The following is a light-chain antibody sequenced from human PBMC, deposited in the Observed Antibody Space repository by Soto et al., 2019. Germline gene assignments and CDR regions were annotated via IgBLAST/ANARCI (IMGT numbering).Light chain of an antibody. CDR1: QSVSTY. CDR3: QQRSNWVT. J-gene: IGKJ5*01. CDR2: DAS. Sequence: EIVLTQSPATLSLSPGERATLSCRASQSVSTYLAWYQQKPGQAPRLLIYDASNRATGIPARFSGSGSGTDFILTISSLEAEDFEVYYCQQRSNWVTFGQGTRLEIK. V-gene: IGKV3-11*01.